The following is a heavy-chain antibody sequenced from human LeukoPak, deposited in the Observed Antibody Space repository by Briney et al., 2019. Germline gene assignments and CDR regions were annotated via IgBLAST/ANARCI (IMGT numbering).Heavy chain of an antibody. CDR3: ATVLSDSRGWYHFDN. Sequence: GGSLRLSCAASGFSVSRKYMSWVRQTPGKGLEWVSLIYSGDTTYYADSVKGRFTVSRDNSKNTLYLQMNSLRAEDTAAYYCATVLSDSRGWYHFDNWGQGTLVTVSS. V-gene: IGHV3-53*01. CDR1: GFSVSRKY. CDR2: IYSGDTT. D-gene: IGHD6-19*01. J-gene: IGHJ4*02.